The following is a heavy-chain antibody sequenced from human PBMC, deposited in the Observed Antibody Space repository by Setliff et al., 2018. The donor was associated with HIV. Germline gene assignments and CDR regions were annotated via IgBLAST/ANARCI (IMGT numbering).Heavy chain of an antibody. D-gene: IGHD6-13*01. CDR2: IIPILGIA. Sequence: SVKVSCKASGGTFSSYAISWVRQAPGQGLEWMGGIIPILGIANYAQKFQGRVTITADESTSTAYMELSSLRSEDTAVYYCARGESSSWYYNHAFDIWGQGTMVT. J-gene: IGHJ3*02. V-gene: IGHV1-69*10. CDR1: GGTFSSYA. CDR3: ARGESSSWYYNHAFDI.